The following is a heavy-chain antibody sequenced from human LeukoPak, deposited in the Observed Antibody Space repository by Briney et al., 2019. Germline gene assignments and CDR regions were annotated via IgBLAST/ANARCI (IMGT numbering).Heavy chain of an antibody. CDR3: ARGDNYSFDD. D-gene: IGHD2-21*02. CDR1: GLIFSSCW. J-gene: IGHJ4*02. CDR2: IKEDGSEE. V-gene: IGHV3-7*01. Sequence: GGSLRLSCAASGLIFSSCWMSWVRQAPGKGLEWVANIKEDGSEEYYVDSVKGRLTISRDNAKNSLYLQMNNLRAEDTAVYYCARGDNYSFDDWGRGTLVTVSS.